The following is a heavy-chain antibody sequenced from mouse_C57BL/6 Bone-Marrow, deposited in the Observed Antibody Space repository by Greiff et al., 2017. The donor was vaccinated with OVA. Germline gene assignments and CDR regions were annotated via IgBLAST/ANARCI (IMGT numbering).Heavy chain of an antibody. CDR3: ARWYYGSSYDY. CDR1: GYTFTSYW. J-gene: IGHJ2*01. V-gene: IGHV1-55*01. Sequence: QVQLQQPGAELVKPGASVKMSCKASGYTFTSYWITWVKQRPGQGLEWIGDIYPGRGSTNYNEKFKGKATLTVDTSYSTAYMQLSSLTSEDSAVYACARWYYGSSYDYWGQGTTLTGSS. D-gene: IGHD1-1*01. CDR2: IYPGRGST.